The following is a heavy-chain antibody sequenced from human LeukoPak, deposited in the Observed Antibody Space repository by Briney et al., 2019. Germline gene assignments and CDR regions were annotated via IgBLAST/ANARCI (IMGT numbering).Heavy chain of an antibody. CDR2: IKSKTDGGTT. D-gene: IGHD3-3*01. CDR1: GFTFSSYA. J-gene: IGHJ6*02. V-gene: IGHV3-15*01. Sequence: GGSLRLSCAASGFTFSSYAMSWVRQAPGKGLEWVCRIKSKTDGGTTDYAAPVKGRFTISRDDSKNTLYLQMNSLKTEDTAVYYCTTEVVHYDFWSGPKETYYYYGMDVWGQGTTVTVSS. CDR3: TTEVVHYDFWSGPKETYYYYGMDV.